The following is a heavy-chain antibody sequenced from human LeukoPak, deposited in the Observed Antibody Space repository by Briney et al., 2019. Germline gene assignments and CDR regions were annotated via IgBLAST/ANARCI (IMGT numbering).Heavy chain of an antibody. CDR3: ARDKGLSGSHPHWFDP. CDR1: GFTFSSYE. Sequence: GGSLRLSCAASGFTFSSYEMNWVRQAPGKGLEWVSYISSSGSTIYYADSVKGRFTISRDNAKNSLYLQMNSLRAEDTAVYYCARDKGLSGSHPHWFDPWGQGTLVTVSS. D-gene: IGHD1-26*01. V-gene: IGHV3-48*03. J-gene: IGHJ5*02. CDR2: ISSSGSTI.